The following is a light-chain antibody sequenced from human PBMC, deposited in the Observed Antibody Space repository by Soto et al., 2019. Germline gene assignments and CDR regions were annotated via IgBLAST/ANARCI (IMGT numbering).Light chain of an antibody. Sequence: IGLTQSPGTLSLSPGEVATLSCGASQTITYNFLAWYQKKPGLAPRLLVYDASNRATGIPDRFSGSGSGTDFTLTISTLEPEDFAVYYCQHYGESSSTFGGGTRVEI. CDR1: QTITYNF. CDR3: QHYGESSST. J-gene: IGKJ4*01. CDR2: DAS. V-gene: IGKV3D-20*01.